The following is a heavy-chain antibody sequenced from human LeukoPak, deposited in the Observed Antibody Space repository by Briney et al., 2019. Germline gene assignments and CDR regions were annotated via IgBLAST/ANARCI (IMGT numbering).Heavy chain of an antibody. J-gene: IGHJ4*02. CDR2: VFDSGRT. CDR1: GGSMTTHH. CDR3: TTIKRGDIFRYFDF. V-gene: IGHV4-59*11. D-gene: IGHD5-18*01. Sequence: SETLSLTCTLSGGSMTTHHWNWIRQTPGKGLEWIGYVFDSGRTKVNPSLKSRVTLSADTPKNQLSLRLSSVTAADTAMYYCTTIKRGDIFRYFDFWGQGILVTVSS.